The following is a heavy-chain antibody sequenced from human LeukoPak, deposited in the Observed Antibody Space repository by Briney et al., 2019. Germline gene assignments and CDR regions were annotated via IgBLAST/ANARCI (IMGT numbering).Heavy chain of an antibody. CDR2: ISGSGGST. CDR3: AKTSLSDASGHYYYMDV. J-gene: IGHJ6*03. V-gene: IGHV3-23*01. Sequence: GGSLRLSCAASGFTFSSYATSWVRQAPGKGLEWVSAISGSGGSTYYADSVKGRFTISRDNSQNTVSLQVNNLRTEDTALYYCAKTSLSDASGHYYYMDVWGKGTTVTVSS. D-gene: IGHD3-3*01. CDR1: GFTFSSYA.